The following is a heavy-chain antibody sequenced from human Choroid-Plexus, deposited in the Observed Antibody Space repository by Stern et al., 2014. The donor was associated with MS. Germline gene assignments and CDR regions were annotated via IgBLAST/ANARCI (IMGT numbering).Heavy chain of an antibody. J-gene: IGHJ5*02. Sequence: QVQLVESWGGVVQPGRPLRLSCVASGFTFGSCAMHWVRQAPGKGLEWVGGVSHDGSYKYYADSVKGRFTISRDNSQNTLYMQMSSLRPEDTAVYYCAKDRQYLTYFFDHWGQGSLVTVSS. V-gene: IGHV3-30*18. CDR2: VSHDGSYK. CDR3: AKDRQYLTYFFDH. CDR1: GFTFGSCA. D-gene: IGHD2/OR15-2a*01.